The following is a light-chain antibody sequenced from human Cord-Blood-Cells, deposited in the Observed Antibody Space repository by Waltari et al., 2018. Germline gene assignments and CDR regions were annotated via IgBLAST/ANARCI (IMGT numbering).Light chain of an antibody. V-gene: IGLV2-14*01. CDR3: SSYTSSSTLV. J-gene: IGLJ2*01. CDR2: YVS. CDR1: SSDVGGSNY. Sequence: QSALPQPAYVSGSPGQSIPISCTGTSSDVGGSNYASWYQQHPGKAPTPMIYYVSNRPSGVAIRFSGSRSGNPASLTSSRLQAEDEADYYCSSYTSSSTLVFGGGTKLTVL.